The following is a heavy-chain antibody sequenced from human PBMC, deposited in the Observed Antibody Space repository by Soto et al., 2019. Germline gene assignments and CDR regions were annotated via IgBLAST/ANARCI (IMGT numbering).Heavy chain of an antibody. J-gene: IGHJ4*02. CDR3: AKARYYDSAGYLYYFDY. Sequence: GGSLRLSCAASGFTFSNYAMSWVRQAPGKGLEWVSSITGSGDYTYYADSVKGRFTISRDNSKNTLYLQMNSLRAEDTAVYYCAKARYYDSAGYLYYFDYWGQGTLVTVSS. D-gene: IGHD3-22*01. CDR2: ITGSGDYT. V-gene: IGHV3-23*01. CDR1: GFTFSNYA.